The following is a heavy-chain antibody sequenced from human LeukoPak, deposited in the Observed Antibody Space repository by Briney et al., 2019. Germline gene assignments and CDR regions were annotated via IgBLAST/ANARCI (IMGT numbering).Heavy chain of an antibody. Sequence: PGGSLRLSCAASGFTFSGFVISWVRQAPGKGPQWVADISGSGGSTYYADSVKGRFTISRDNSKNTLYLQMNSLRAEDTAVYYCAKDLQWERLGAFDIWGQGTMVTVSS. D-gene: IGHD1-26*01. CDR2: ISGSGGST. CDR3: AKDLQWERLGAFDI. J-gene: IGHJ3*02. CDR1: GFTFSGFV. V-gene: IGHV3-23*01.